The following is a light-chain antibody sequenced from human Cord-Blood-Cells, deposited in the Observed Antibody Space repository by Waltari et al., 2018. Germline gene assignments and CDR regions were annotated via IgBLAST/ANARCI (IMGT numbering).Light chain of an antibody. CDR2: QDS. V-gene: IGLV3-1*01. J-gene: IGLJ2*01. CDR1: KLGEKS. Sequence: SYELTQPPSASVSPGQTASIPCSGDKLGEKSACWYQQNQGQSPLLVIYQDSKRPSGIPERFSGSNSGNTATLTISGPQAMDEADYYCQAWDSSTVVFGGGTKLTVL. CDR3: QAWDSSTVV.